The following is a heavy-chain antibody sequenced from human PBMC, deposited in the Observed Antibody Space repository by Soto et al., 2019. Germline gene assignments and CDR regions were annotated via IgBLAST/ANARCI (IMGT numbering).Heavy chain of an antibody. V-gene: IGHV4-39*01. CDR1: GGSISSSSYY. CDR3: ARHIVAAYGHHAVDI. CDR2: IYYSGST. Sequence: QLQLQESGPGLVKPSETLSLTCTVSGGSISSSSYYWGWIRQPPGKGLEWIGSIYYSGSTYYNPSLKSQVTISEDTSTNQFSLKLSSVTAADTAVYYCARHIVAAYGHHAVDIWGQGTMVTVSS. J-gene: IGHJ3*02. D-gene: IGHD5-12*01.